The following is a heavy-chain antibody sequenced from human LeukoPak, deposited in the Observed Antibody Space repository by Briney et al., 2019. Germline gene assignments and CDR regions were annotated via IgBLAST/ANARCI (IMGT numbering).Heavy chain of an antibody. D-gene: IGHD6-19*01. Sequence: ETLSLTCTVSGGSMSRSRYFWGWIRQPPGKGLEWIGTVYYSGSTYYNPSLKSRVTISADTSKNQFSLNLRSVTAADTAVYYCAREYIAVASNDAFDIWGQGTMVTFSS. CDR2: VYYSGST. J-gene: IGHJ3*02. V-gene: IGHV4-39*07. CDR3: AREYIAVASNDAFDI. CDR1: GGSMSRSRYF.